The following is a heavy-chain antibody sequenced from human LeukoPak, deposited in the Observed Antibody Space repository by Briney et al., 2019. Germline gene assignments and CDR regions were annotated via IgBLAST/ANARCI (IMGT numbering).Heavy chain of an antibody. D-gene: IGHD3-10*01. CDR1: GYSISSGYY. Sequence: PSETLSLTXAVSGYSISSGYYWGRIRQPPGKGLDCIGSISHMGRTDHNPSLKSRVTLSVDTPKNQVSLRLNSVTAAETAVYYCAIDPADRGVYYFDFWGQGTLGTVSS. CDR3: AIDPADRGVYYFDF. CDR2: ISHMGRT. V-gene: IGHV4-38-2*02. J-gene: IGHJ4*02.